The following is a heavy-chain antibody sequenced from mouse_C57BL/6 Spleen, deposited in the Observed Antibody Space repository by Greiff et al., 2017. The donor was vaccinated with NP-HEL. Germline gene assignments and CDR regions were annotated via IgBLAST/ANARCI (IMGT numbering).Heavy chain of an antibody. CDR1: GFNIKDYY. CDR3: ARGGSYDYDGGRAMDY. Sequence: EVQLQQSGAELVKPGASVKLSCTASGFNIKDYYMHWVKQRTEQGLEWIGRIDPEDGETKYDPKFKGKATITADTSSNTAYLQLSSLTSEDTAVYYCARGGSYDYDGGRAMDYWGQGTSVTVSS. CDR2: IDPEDGET. V-gene: IGHV14-2*01. D-gene: IGHD2-4*01. J-gene: IGHJ4*01.